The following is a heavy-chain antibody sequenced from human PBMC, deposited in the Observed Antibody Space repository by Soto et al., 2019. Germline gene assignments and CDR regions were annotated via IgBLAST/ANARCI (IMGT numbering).Heavy chain of an antibody. CDR1: GYTFTNYY. CDR2: IHPSGDAT. V-gene: IGHV1-46*03. Sequence: QVQLVQSGAEVKKPGASVKISCKASGYTFTNYYMHWVRQAPGQGLEWMGIIHPSGDATAYAQKCQGRITITRDTSTSTLYLELSSLSSGDTAIYYCSRVGDPTVTSFYYGMDVWGQGTTVTVSS. D-gene: IGHD1-1*01. J-gene: IGHJ6*02. CDR3: SRVGDPTVTSFYYGMDV.